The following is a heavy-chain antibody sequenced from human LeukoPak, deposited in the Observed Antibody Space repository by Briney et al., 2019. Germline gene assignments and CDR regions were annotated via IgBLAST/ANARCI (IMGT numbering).Heavy chain of an antibody. D-gene: IGHD3-22*01. J-gene: IGHJ4*02. Sequence: GGSLSLSCAASGFTFSSYVMHWVRQAPGKGLEWVAVISYDGSNEYYADSVKGRFTISRDNSKNTLYLQMNSLRAEDTAVYYCARINMMGFDSWGQGTLVTVSS. V-gene: IGHV3-30-3*01. CDR1: GFTFSSYV. CDR3: ARINMMGFDS. CDR2: ISYDGSNE.